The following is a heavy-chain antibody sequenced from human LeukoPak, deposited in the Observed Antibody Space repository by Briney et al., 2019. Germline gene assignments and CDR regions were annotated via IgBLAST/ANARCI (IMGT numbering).Heavy chain of an antibody. CDR2: ISSSGSTI. D-gene: IGHD4-23*01. J-gene: IGHJ3*02. CDR1: GFTFSDYY. Sequence: PGGPLRLSCAASGFTFSDYYMSWIRQAPGKGLEWVSYISSSGSTIYYADSVKGRFTISRDNAKNSLYLQMNSLRAEDTAVYYCARSRFRDYGGNSDDAFDIWGQGTMVTVSS. CDR3: ARSRFRDYGGNSDDAFDI. V-gene: IGHV3-11*04.